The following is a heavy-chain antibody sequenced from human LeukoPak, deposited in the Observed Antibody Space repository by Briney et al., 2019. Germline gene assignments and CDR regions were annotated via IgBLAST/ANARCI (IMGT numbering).Heavy chain of an antibody. Sequence: PGRSLRLSCAASGFTFSSYGMHWVRQAPGKGLEWVAVISYDGSNKYYADSVKGRFTISRDNSKNTLYLQMNSLRAEDTAVYYCATGGAGTVIDYWGQGTLVTVSS. CDR2: ISYDGSNK. CDR3: ATGGAGTVIDY. CDR1: GFTFSSYG. V-gene: IGHV3-30*03. J-gene: IGHJ4*02. D-gene: IGHD1-1*01.